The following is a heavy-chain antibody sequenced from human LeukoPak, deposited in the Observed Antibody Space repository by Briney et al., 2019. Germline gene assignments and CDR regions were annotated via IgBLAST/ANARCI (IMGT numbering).Heavy chain of an antibody. CDR1: GGSISSYY. CDR3: ARPTRYYYDSSGYYSRSAFDI. J-gene: IGHJ3*02. Sequence: KASETLSLTCTVSGGSISSYYWGWIRQPPGKGLEWIGSIYYSGSTYYNPSLKSRVTISVDTSKNQFSLKLSSVTAADTAVYYCARPTRYYYDSSGYYSRSAFDIWGQGTMVTVSS. CDR2: IYYSGST. V-gene: IGHV4-39*01. D-gene: IGHD3-22*01.